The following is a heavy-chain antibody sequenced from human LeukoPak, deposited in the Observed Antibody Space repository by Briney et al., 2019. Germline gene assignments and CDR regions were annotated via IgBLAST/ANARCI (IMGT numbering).Heavy chain of an antibody. Sequence: SETLSLTCTVSGGSISSGSYYWGWIRQPPGKGLEWIGSIYYSGTTYYNPSLKSRVTISVDTSKNQFSLKLSSVAAADTAVYYCARDGYSYGFGVIPTTEYDFWGQGTLVTVSS. D-gene: IGHD5-18*01. CDR3: ARDGYSYGFGVIPTTEYDF. J-gene: IGHJ4*02. CDR2: IYYSGTT. V-gene: IGHV4-39*07. CDR1: GGSISSGSYY.